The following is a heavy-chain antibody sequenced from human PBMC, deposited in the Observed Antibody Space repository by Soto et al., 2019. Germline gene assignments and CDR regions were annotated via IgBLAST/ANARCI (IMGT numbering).Heavy chain of an antibody. CDR3: ARGVWGYCSGGSCYFDY. Sequence: QVQLQESGPGLVKPSGTLSLTCAVSSGSISSSNWWSWVRQPPGKGLEWIGEIYHRGSTNYNPSLKSRVTISVDKSKNQFSLKLSSVTAADTAVYYCARGVWGYCSGGSCYFDYWGQGTLVTVSS. CDR1: SGSISSSNW. D-gene: IGHD2-15*01. V-gene: IGHV4-4*02. CDR2: IYHRGST. J-gene: IGHJ4*02.